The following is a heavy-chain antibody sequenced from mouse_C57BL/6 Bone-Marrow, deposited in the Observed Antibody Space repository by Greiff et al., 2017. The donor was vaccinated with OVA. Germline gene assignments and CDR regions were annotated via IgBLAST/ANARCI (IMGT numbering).Heavy chain of an antibody. Sequence: EVMLVESGGGLVKPGGSLKLSCAASGFAFSDYGMHWVRQAPEKGLEWVAYISSGSSTIYYADTVKGRFTISRDNAKNTQFLQMTSLRSEDPAMYYCVDDNSDWYFDVWGTGTTVTVSS. CDR2: ISSGSSTI. V-gene: IGHV5-17*01. J-gene: IGHJ1*03. CDR1: GFAFSDYG. D-gene: IGHD2-1*01. CDR3: VDDNSDWYFDV.